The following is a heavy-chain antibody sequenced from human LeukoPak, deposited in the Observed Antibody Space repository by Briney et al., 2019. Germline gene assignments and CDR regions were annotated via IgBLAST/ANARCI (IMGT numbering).Heavy chain of an antibody. V-gene: IGHV1-2*02. Sequence: ASVKVSCKASGYTFTGYYMHWVRQAPGQGLEWMGWINPNSGGTNYAQKFQGRVTMTRDTSISTAYMELSRLRSDDTAVYYCARDGEKYCGGDCLRNYWGQGTLVTVSS. CDR3: ARDGEKYCGGDCLRNY. CDR2: INPNSGGT. J-gene: IGHJ4*02. CDR1: GYTFTGYY. D-gene: IGHD2-21*02.